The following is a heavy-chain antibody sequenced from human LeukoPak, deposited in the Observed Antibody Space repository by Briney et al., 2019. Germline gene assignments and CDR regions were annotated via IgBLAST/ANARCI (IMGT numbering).Heavy chain of an antibody. J-gene: IGHJ4*02. CDR1: GFTFSSYS. V-gene: IGHV3-21*01. CDR2: ISSSSSYI. D-gene: IGHD1-26*01. CDR3: ARDAPQDIVGATGVFDY. Sequence: GGTLRLSCTASGFTFSSYSMNWVRQAPGKGLEWVSSISSSSSYIYYADSVKGRFTISRDNAKNSLYLQMNSLRAEDTAVYYCARDAPQDIVGATGVFDYWGQGTLVTVSS.